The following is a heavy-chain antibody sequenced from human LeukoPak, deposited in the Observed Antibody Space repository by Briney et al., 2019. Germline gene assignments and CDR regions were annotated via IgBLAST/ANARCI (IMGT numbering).Heavy chain of an antibody. V-gene: IGHV3-23*01. J-gene: IGHJ4*02. Sequence: PGGSLRLSCAASGFTFSSYAMSWVRQAPEKGLEWVSTISGSGGSTYYADSVKGRFTISRDNSKNTLYLQMNSLRAEDTAVYYCAKDPYYYDSSGYFRYWGQGTLVTVSS. CDR1: GFTFSSYA. CDR3: AKDPYYYDSSGYFRY. D-gene: IGHD3-22*01. CDR2: ISGSGGST.